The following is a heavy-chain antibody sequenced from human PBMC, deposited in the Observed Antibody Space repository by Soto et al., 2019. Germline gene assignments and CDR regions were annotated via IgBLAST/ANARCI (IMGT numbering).Heavy chain of an antibody. J-gene: IGHJ4*02. D-gene: IGHD3-22*01. Sequence: PGGSLSLSGVGSGFTFSGYALSWVRKAPGRGLELVSAISGSGGSTNYADSVKGRFTISRDNSKNTLYLQMNSLRAEDTAVYYCAKGRFYDSSGYSPLDYWGQGTLVTVSS. CDR2: ISGSGGST. CDR3: AKGRFYDSSGYSPLDY. CDR1: GFTFSGYA. V-gene: IGHV3-23*01.